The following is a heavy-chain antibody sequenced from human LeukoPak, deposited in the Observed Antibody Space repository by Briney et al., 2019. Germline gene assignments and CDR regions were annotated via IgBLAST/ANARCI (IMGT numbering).Heavy chain of an antibody. V-gene: IGHV3-33*01. CDR1: GFTFSSHG. J-gene: IGHJ4*02. Sequence: GRSLRLPCAASGFTFSSHGMHWVRRAPGKGLEWVAVIWYDGSNKYYADSVKGRFTISRDNSKNTLYLQMNSLRAEDTAVYYCARNDKGNSYGYSIDYWGQGTLVTVSS. D-gene: IGHD5-18*01. CDR3: ARNDKGNSYGYSIDY. CDR2: IWYDGSNK.